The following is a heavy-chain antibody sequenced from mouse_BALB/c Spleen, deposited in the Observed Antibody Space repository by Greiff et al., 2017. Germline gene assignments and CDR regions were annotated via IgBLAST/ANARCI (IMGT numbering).Heavy chain of an antibody. CDR3: ARAYYGSSYAMDY. CDR2: IDPETGGT. D-gene: IGHD1-1*01. J-gene: IGHJ4*01. Sequence: QVQLQQSGAELVRPGASVTLSCKASGYTFTDYEMHWVKQTPVHGLEWIGAIDPETGGTAYNQKFKGKATLTADKSSSTAYMELRSLTSEDSAVYYCARAYYGSSYAMDYWGQGTSVTVSS. CDR1: GYTFTDYE. V-gene: IGHV1-15*01.